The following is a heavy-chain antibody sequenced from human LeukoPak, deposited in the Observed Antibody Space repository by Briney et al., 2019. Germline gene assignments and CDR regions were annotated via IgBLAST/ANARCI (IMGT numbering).Heavy chain of an antibody. D-gene: IGHD2-21*02. J-gene: IGHJ4*02. CDR3: ARVGDCGGDCYSS. CDR2: IYYSGST. Sequence: SETLSLTCTVSGGSISSYYWSWIRQPPGKGLEWIGYIYYSGSTNYNPSLKSRGTISVDTSKNQFSLKLSSVTAADTAVYYCARVGDCGGDCYSSWGQGTLVTVSS. CDR1: GGSISSYY. V-gene: IGHV4-59*01.